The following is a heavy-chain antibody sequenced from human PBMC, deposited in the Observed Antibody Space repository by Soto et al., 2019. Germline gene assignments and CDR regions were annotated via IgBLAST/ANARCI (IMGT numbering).Heavy chain of an antibody. CDR3: ARVGRAPTYYYDSSGSNFDY. Sequence: QVQLQESGPGLMKSSQSLSLTCTVSGGSISSGGYYWSWIRQHPGKGLEWIGYIYYSGSTYYNPSLKSRVTISVDTSKNQFSLKLSSVTAADTAVYYCARVGRAPTYYYDSSGSNFDYWGQGTLVTDSS. D-gene: IGHD3-22*01. V-gene: IGHV4-31*03. CDR2: IYYSGST. J-gene: IGHJ4*02. CDR1: GGSISSGGYY.